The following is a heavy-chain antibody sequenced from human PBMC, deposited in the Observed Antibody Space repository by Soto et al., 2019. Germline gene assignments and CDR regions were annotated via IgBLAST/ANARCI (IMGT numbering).Heavy chain of an antibody. CDR3: ARIRPLLERPKGWFDP. CDR2: ISAYNGNT. CDR1: GYTFTSYG. J-gene: IGHJ5*02. V-gene: IGHV1-18*01. D-gene: IGHD1-1*01. Sequence: QVQLVQSGAEVKKPGASVKVSCKASGYTFTSYGISWVRQAPGQGLEWMGWISAYNGNTNYAQKLKGRVTMTTDTSTSIANMELRSLRSDDTAVYYCARIRPLLERPKGWFDPWGQGTLVTVSS.